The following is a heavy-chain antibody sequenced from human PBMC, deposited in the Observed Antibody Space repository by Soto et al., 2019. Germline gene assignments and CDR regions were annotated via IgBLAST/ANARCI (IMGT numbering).Heavy chain of an antibody. CDR3: ARDWNLDH. Sequence: VQLLESGGSLVQPGGSLRLSCAASGFTFSAFPMTWVRQAPGKGLDWVSTISATTPNTYYADSVKGRFTISRDNSKNTLYLQMNSLRAEDTAVYYCARDWNLDHWGPGTLVT. D-gene: IGHD1-1*01. J-gene: IGHJ4*02. CDR2: ISATTPNT. CDR1: GFTFSAFP. V-gene: IGHV3-23*01.